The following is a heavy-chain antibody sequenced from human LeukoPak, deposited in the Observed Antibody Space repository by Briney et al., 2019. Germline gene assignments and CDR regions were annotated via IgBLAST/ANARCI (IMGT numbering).Heavy chain of an antibody. Sequence: ASVKVSCKASGYTFTGYYMHWVRQAPGQGLEWMGWMNPNSGNTGYAQKFQGRVTMTRNTSISTAYMEPSSLRSGDTAVYYCAREDGYYFDYWGQGTLVTVSS. CDR3: AREDGYYFDY. CDR2: MNPNSGNT. J-gene: IGHJ4*02. CDR1: GYTFTGYY. V-gene: IGHV1-8*02.